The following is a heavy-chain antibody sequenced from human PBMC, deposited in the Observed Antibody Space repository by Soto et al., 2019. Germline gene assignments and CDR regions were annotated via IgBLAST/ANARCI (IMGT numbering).Heavy chain of an antibody. D-gene: IGHD4-17*01. V-gene: IGHV5-51*01. CDR2: IYPGDSDT. Sequence: GESLKISCKGSGYTFSTYWMGWGRQMPGKGLEWMGIIYPGDSDTRYSPSFQGQVTISADKSITTAYLQWSSLKASDSAMYYCARVGYGANSKDSFYIWGPGILVTVS. CDR3: ARVGYGANSKDSFYI. J-gene: IGHJ3*02. CDR1: GYTFSTYW.